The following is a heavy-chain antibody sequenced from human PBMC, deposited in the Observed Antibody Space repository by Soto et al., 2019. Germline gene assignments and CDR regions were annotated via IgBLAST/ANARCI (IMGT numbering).Heavy chain of an antibody. CDR3: ARLIPPNYYDSSGYRPH. J-gene: IGHJ4*02. Sequence: QVQLVQSGAEVKKPGSSVKVSCKASGGTFSSYAISWVRQAPGQGLEWMGGIIPIFGTANYAQKFQGRVTITADESTSTAYMELSSLRSEDTAVYYCARLIPPNYYDSSGYRPHGGKGTLVTVSS. V-gene: IGHV1-69*01. CDR1: GGTFSSYA. D-gene: IGHD3-22*01. CDR2: IIPIFGTA.